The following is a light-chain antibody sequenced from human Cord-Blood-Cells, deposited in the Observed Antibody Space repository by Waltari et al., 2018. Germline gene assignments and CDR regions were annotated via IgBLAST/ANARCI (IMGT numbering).Light chain of an antibody. CDR1: QSISSY. CDR2: AES. J-gene: IGKJ3*01. CDR3: QQSYSTPFT. Sequence: DIQMTQSPSSLSASVGDIVTITCRASQSISSYLNWYRQKPAKAPKLLIYAESSLQSGVPSRFSGSGSATDFTLTISSLQPEDFATYYCQQSYSTPFTFGPGTKVDIK. V-gene: IGKV1-39*01.